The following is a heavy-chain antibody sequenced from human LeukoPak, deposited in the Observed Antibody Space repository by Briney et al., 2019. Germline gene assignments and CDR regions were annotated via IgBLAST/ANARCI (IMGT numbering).Heavy chain of an antibody. J-gene: IGHJ5*02. CDR1: GFTFSSYA. Sequence: GSLRLSCAASGFTFSSYAMSWVRQAPGKGLEWVSAISGSGGSTYYADSVKGRFTISRDNAKNTLYLQMNSLRAEDTAVYYCARDPTSGGSNWFDPWGQGTLVTVSS. CDR3: ARDPTSGGSNWFDP. V-gene: IGHV3-23*01. CDR2: ISGSGGST. D-gene: IGHD3-10*01.